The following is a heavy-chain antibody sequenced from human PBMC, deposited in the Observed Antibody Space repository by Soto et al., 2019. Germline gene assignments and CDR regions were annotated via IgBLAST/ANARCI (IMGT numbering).Heavy chain of an antibody. CDR1: GFTVSSNY. J-gene: IGHJ6*02. Sequence: PGGSLRLSCAASGFTVSSNYMSWVRQAPGKGLEWVSIIYSSGSTYYADSVKGRFTISRDNSKNTLYLQMNSLRAEDTAVYYCAKELKAYYGMDVWGQGTTVTVSS. CDR3: AKELKAYYGMDV. V-gene: IGHV3-53*01. CDR2: IYSSGST.